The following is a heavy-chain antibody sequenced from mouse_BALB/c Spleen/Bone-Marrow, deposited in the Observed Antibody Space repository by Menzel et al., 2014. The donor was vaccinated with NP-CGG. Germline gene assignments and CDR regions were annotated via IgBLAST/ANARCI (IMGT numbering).Heavy chain of an antibody. CDR1: GFNFKDYS. Sequence: VQLQQSGAELVRPGALVKLSCKASGFNFKDYSMHWVKQRPEQGLEWIGWINPENGNNIHDPKLQGKASITADTSSNTAHLQSSSLTAEDTVVYYGARGGRYDGFPYWGQGTLVTVSA. V-gene: IGHV14-1*02. J-gene: IGHJ3*01. CDR2: INPENGNN. CDR3: ARGGRYDGFPY. D-gene: IGHD2-14*01.